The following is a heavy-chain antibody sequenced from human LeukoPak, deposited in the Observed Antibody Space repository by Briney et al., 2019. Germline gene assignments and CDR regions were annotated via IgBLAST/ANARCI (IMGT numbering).Heavy chain of an antibody. CDR1: GSTFSSYA. CDR3: AREISGDSDTYYFDY. V-gene: IGHV3-64*01. Sequence: GGSLRLSCAASGSTFSSYAMHWVRQAPGKGLEYVSAISHNGVGTYYANSVEDRFTISRDNSKNTLYLQMGSLRAEDLAVYYCAREISGDSDTYYFDYWGQGTLVTVSS. CDR2: ISHNGVGT. D-gene: IGHD4-17*01. J-gene: IGHJ4*02.